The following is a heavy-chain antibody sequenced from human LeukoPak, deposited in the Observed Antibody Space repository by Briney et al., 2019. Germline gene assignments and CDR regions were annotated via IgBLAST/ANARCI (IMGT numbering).Heavy chain of an antibody. J-gene: IGHJ4*02. V-gene: IGHV3-23*03. D-gene: IGHD6-25*01. CDR3: AGGNTWPGLSY. CDR1: GFTFGSYA. CDR2: IYTAGST. Sequence: GGSLRLSCAASGFTFGSYAMSWVRQAPGKGLEWVSVIYTAGSTYNADSVKGRFTISRDKSKNTLYLQMNTLRAEDTAVYFCAGGNTWPGLSYWGQGTLLTVSS.